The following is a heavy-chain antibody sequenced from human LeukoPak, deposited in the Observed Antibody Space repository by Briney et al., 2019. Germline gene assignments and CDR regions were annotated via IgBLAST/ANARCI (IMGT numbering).Heavy chain of an antibody. Sequence: PSETLSLTCTVSGGSISRYYWSWIRQPPGKGLEWIGYIYYSGSTNYNPSLKSRVTISVDTSKNQFSLKLSSVTAADTAVYYCARVVGDCSSTSCRGNKWFDPWGQGTLVTVSS. V-gene: IGHV4-59*01. CDR3: ARVVGDCSSTSCRGNKWFDP. J-gene: IGHJ5*02. CDR2: IYYSGST. D-gene: IGHD2-2*01. CDR1: GGSISRYY.